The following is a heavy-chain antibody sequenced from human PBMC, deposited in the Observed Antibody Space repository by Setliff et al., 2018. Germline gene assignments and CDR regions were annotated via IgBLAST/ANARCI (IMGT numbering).Heavy chain of an antibody. Sequence: ASVKVSCKASGGTFSSYAISWVRQAPGQGLEWMGGIIPILGIANYAQKFQGRVTITADKSTSTAYIELSSLRSEDTAVYYCASKYYDILTGPSLTWYGMDVWGQGTTVTVSS. J-gene: IGHJ6*02. CDR2: IIPILGIA. V-gene: IGHV1-69*10. D-gene: IGHD3-9*01. CDR3: ASKYYDILTGPSLTWYGMDV. CDR1: GGTFSSYA.